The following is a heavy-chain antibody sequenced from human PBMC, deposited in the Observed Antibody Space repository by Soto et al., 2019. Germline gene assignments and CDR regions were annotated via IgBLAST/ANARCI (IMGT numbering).Heavy chain of an antibody. D-gene: IGHD6-19*01. CDR2: TFYGVNT. CDR3: ASLNTAVALGLDN. CDR1: DGSIGNFY. V-gene: IGHV4-59*01. Sequence: PSETLSLTCRVSDGSIGNFYWSWVRQAPGKRLEWIGYTFYGVNTKYNPSLERRVTLSADTSKNQLSLKLTSVTSADTAIYYCASLNTAVALGLDNWGQRVPVTVSS. J-gene: IGHJ4*02.